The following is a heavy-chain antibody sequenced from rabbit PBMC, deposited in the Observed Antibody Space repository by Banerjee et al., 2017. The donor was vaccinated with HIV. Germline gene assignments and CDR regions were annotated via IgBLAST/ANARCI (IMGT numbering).Heavy chain of an antibody. CDR2: IDTGSGST. J-gene: IGHJ4*01. CDR1: GFDFSSNA. V-gene: IGHV1S47*01. CDR3: ARDLAGVIGWNFNL. D-gene: IGHD4-1*01. Sequence: QEQLKETGGGLFQPGGSLTLTCKASGFDFSSNAMCWVRQAPGEGLEWIGCIDTGSGSTVYATWVNGRFTISKTSSTTVTLQMTTVTAADTATYFCARDLAGVIGWNFNLWGPGTLVTVS.